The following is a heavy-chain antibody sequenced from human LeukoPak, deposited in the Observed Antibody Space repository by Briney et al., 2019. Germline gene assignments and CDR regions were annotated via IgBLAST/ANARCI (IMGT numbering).Heavy chain of an antibody. Sequence: PGGSLRLSCAASGFTFSSYGMSWVRQAPGKGLEWVSGISGSGGRTYYADSVKGRFTISRDNAKNSLYLQMNSLRAEDTAVYYCARGVWAVANTLPQDYWGQGTLVTVSS. J-gene: IGHJ4*02. CDR3: ARGVWAVANTLPQDY. CDR2: ISGSGGRT. D-gene: IGHD6-19*01. CDR1: GFTFSSYG. V-gene: IGHV3-23*01.